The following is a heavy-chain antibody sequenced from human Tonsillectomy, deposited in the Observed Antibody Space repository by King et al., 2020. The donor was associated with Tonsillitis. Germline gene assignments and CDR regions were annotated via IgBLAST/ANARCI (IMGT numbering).Heavy chain of an antibody. CDR3: AKKPRCSTSHCFYGDY. Sequence: VQLVESGGGVVQPGRSLRLSCAASGFTFSSYGMHWVRQAPGKGLEWVAVISYDGSNKYYADSVKGRFTISRDNSKNTLYLQMNSLRAEDTAVYYCAKKPRCSTSHCFYGDYWGQGTLVTVSS. J-gene: IGHJ4*02. D-gene: IGHD2-2*01. CDR2: ISYDGSNK. V-gene: IGHV3-30*18. CDR1: GFTFSSYG.